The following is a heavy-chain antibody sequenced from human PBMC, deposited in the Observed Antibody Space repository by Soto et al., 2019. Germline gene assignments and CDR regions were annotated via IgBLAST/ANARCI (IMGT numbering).Heavy chain of an antibody. CDR2: IVVISNTA. J-gene: IGHJ4*02. Sequence: QVVLLQSGAEVKEPGSSVRVSCKVSGGTFNNFAFSWVRQAPGHGPEWMGGIVVISNTADYSQRFRDRVTITADTSTNTLYMDLRSLTFEDTAVYYCARAIKRWEVHYYFDYWGQGTLVTVSS. CDR3: ARAIKRWEVHYYFDY. V-gene: IGHV1-69*06. CDR1: GGTFNNFA. D-gene: IGHD1-26*01.